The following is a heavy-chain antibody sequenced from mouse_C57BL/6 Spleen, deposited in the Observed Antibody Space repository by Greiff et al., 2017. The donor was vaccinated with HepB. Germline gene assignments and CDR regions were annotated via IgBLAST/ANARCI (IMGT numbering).Heavy chain of an antibody. V-gene: IGHV1-69*01. CDR3: AKLYYGKRYFDV. J-gene: IGHJ1*03. CDR1: GYTFTSYW. Sequence: QVQLQPGAELVKPGASVKMSCKASGYTFTSYWMHWVKQRPGQGLEWIGEIDPSDSYTNYNQKFKGKSTLTVDKSSSTAYMQLSSLTSEDSAVYYCAKLYYGKRYFDVWGTGTTVTVSS. CDR2: IDPSDSYT. D-gene: IGHD2-1*01.